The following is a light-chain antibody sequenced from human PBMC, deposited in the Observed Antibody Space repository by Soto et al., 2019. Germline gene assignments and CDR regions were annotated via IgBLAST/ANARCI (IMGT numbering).Light chain of an antibody. CDR3: QQYSSVWT. CDR1: QSFSSNY. Sequence: EIVLTQCPGTLSLSTGERATLSCRASQSFSSNYLAWYQQKPGQAPRILIYGATTRATGIPDRFSGSESGTDFTLTISRLEPEDSAVYYCQQYSSVWTFGQGTKV. CDR2: GAT. J-gene: IGKJ1*01. V-gene: IGKV3-20*01.